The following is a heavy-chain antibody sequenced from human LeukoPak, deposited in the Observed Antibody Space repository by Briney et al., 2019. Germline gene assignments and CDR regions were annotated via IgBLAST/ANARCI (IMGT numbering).Heavy chain of an antibody. D-gene: IGHD3-10*01. CDR3: AAGAGSGSYYSDAFDI. CDR1: GGSISSYY. V-gene: IGHV4-59*01. J-gene: IGHJ3*02. CDR2: IYYSGST. Sequence: PSETLSLTCTVSGGSISSYYWSWIRQPPGKGLEWIGYIYYSGSTNYNPSLKSRVTMSVDTSKNQFSLKLSSVTAADTAVYYCAAGAGSGSYYSDAFDIWGQGTMVTVSS.